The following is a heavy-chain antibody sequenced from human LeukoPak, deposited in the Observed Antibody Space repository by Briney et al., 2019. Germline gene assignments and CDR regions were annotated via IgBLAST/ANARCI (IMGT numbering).Heavy chain of an antibody. J-gene: IGHJ4*02. CDR2: INTNTGNP. D-gene: IGHD2-15*01. Sequence: ASVKVSCKASGYTFTSYAMNWVRQAPGQGLEWMGWINTNTGNPTYAQGFTGRFVFSLDTSVSTAYLQISSLRAEDTAVYYCARSFQTRYCSGGSCINGYWGQGTLVTVSS. V-gene: IGHV7-4-1*02. CDR3: ARSFQTRYCSGGSCINGY. CDR1: GYTFTSYA.